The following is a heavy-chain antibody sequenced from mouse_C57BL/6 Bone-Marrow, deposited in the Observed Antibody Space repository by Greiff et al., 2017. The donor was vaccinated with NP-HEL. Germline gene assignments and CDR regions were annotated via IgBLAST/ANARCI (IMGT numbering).Heavy chain of an antibody. J-gene: IGHJ4*01. D-gene: IGHD2-1*01. V-gene: IGHV8-8*01. CDR2: IWWDDDK. CDR1: GFSLSTFGMG. CDR3: ARIPYGNYCAMDY. Sequence: VKLVESGPGLLQPSQTLSLTCSSSGFSLSTFGMGVGWIRQPSGKGLEWLAHIWWDDDKYYNPALTSRLTISKDTSKNQIFLMIASVDTADTATYYCARIPYGNYCAMDYWGQGTSVTVSS.